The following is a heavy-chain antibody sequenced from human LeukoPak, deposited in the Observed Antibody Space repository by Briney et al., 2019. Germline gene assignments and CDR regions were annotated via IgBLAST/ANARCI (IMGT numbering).Heavy chain of an antibody. J-gene: IGHJ4*02. V-gene: IGHV3-21*01. D-gene: IGHD6-19*01. CDR3: AGARGSGWHGDY. CDR1: GFTFSSYS. CDR2: ISSSSSNT. Sequence: GGSLRLSCAASGFTFSSYSMNWVRQAPGKGLEWVSSISSSSSNTYYADSVKGRFTISRDNAKNSLYLQMNSLRAEDTAVYYCAGARGSGWHGDYWGQGTLVTVSS.